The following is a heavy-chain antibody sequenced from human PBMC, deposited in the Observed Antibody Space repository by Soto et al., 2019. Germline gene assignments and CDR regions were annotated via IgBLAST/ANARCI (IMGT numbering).Heavy chain of an antibody. CDR2: IYSDDDK. V-gene: IGHV2-5*02. CDR1: GFSLGTSEVS. D-gene: IGHD3-10*01. CDR3: AHHQRRMGSDY. J-gene: IGHJ4*02. Sequence: QITLKESGPTLVKPTQTLTLTCTFSGFSLGTSEVSVGWIRRPPGKALEWLALIYSDDDKRYSPSLKSRLTXTXXPSNNQVVPTLTNIDTVDTGTYDCAHHQRRMGSDYCGQGTLVTVSS.